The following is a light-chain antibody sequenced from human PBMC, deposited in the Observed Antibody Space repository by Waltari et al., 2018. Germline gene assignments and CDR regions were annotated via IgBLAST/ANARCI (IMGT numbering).Light chain of an antibody. CDR3: SSFAGSNAVL. CDR1: SDDVGGYNY. J-gene: IGLJ2*01. V-gene: IGLV2-8*01. Sequence: QSALTQPPSASGSPGQSVTISCTGTSDDVGGYNYVSWYQQPPGKAPKFLIYQVSNGPSGVPDRCSGSKSGNTASLTVSGLQAEDEADYYGSSFAGSNAVLFGGGTKLTVL. CDR2: QVS.